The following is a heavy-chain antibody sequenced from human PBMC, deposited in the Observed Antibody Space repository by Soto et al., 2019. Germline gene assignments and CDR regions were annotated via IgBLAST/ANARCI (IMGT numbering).Heavy chain of an antibody. V-gene: IGHV1-69*01. CDR3: AGTVGPRTSDN. Sequence: QVQLVQSGAEVKKPGSSVKVSCKDSGGTFSSYGISWVRQAPGQGLEWMGGIIPIFGSANYAQKFQGRVTITADESTSTAYMELSSLRSEDTAIYYCAGTVGPRTSDNWGQGTLVTVSS. D-gene: IGHD1-26*01. CDR1: GGTFSSYG. J-gene: IGHJ4*02. CDR2: IIPIFGSA.